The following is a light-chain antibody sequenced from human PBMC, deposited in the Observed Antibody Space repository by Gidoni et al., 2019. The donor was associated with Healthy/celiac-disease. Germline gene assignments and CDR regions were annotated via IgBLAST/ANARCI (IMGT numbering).Light chain of an antibody. CDR3: GTWDSSLSAWV. V-gene: IGLV1-51*01. CDR2: DNN. Sequence: QSVLTQPPSVSAAPGQKVTISCSGSSSNIVNNYVSWYQQLPGTAPKLLIYDNNKRPSGIPDRFSGSKSGTSATLGITGLQTGDEADYYCGTWDSSLSAWVFGGGTKLTV. CDR1: SSNIVNNY. J-gene: IGLJ3*02.